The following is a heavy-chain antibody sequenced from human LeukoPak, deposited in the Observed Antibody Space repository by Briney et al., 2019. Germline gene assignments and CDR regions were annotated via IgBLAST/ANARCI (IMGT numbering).Heavy chain of an antibody. CDR1: GIIFGNYW. V-gene: IGHV3-74*01. CDR2: VKGDGNA. J-gene: IGHJ3*01. Sequence: PGGSLRLSCAASGIIFGNYWMPWVRQVPGKGLVWVSRVKGDGNAIYADYVKGRFTISRDNTKNTLYLQMSGLRVEDTALYYCATGLISAYEFWGQGTMVTVSS. CDR3: ATGLISAYEF. D-gene: IGHD2-8*01.